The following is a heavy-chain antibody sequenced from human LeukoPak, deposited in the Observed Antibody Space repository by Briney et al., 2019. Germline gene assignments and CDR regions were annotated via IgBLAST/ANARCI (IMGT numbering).Heavy chain of an antibody. CDR2: INPNSGST. V-gene: IGHV1-2*02. CDR1: GYTFTDYY. CDR3: ARDAEWDIVVVPAANFDY. J-gene: IGHJ4*02. Sequence: GAPVMVSCKASGYTFTDYYMHWVREAPGQGHERMGWINPNSGSTNYAQKLQGRVTMTTDTSTSTAYMELRSLRSDDTAVYYCARDAEWDIVVVPAANFDYWGQGTLVTVSS. D-gene: IGHD2-2*01.